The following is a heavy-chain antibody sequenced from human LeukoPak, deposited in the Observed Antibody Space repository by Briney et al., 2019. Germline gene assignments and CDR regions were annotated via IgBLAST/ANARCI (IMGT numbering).Heavy chain of an antibody. CDR1: GGSIGSGRYY. V-gene: IGHV4-61*02. D-gene: IGHD1-1*01. CDR3: ARGTTATRGWFDP. J-gene: IGHJ5*02. CDR2: IYTSGST. Sequence: SQTLSLTCTVSGGSIGSGRYYWSWIRQPAGKGLEWIGRIYTSGSTNYNPSLKSRVTISVDTSKNQFSLKLSSVTAADTAVYYCARGTTATRGWFDPWGQGTLVTVSS.